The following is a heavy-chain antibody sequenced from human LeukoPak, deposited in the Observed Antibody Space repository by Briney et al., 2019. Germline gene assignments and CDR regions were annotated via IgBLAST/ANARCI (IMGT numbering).Heavy chain of an antibody. D-gene: IGHD6-13*01. CDR1: GFTFSDYY. J-gene: IGHJ4*02. V-gene: IGHV4-59*08. Sequence: GSLRLSCAASGFTFSDYYMSWIRQPPGKGLEWIGYVYYSGSTSYNPSLKSRVTISVDTSKNQFPLRLSSVTAADTALYYCARKGSNWSTQFDYWGQGTLVTVSS. CDR2: VYYSGST. CDR3: ARKGSNWSTQFDY.